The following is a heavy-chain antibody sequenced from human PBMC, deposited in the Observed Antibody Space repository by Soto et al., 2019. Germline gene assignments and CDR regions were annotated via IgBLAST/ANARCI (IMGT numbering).Heavy chain of an antibody. CDR2: IKQDGSER. D-gene: IGHD4-17*01. Sequence: GGSLRLSCAASEFTFTTYWMNWVRQAPGKGLEWVANIKQDGSERYYADFVKGRFTISRDKAKNSLFLQMSRLRAEDSAVYYCATVTTWKFYYYYMDVWGKGTTVTVSS. V-gene: IGHV3-7*01. CDR3: ATVTTWKFYYYYMDV. J-gene: IGHJ6*03. CDR1: EFTFTTYW.